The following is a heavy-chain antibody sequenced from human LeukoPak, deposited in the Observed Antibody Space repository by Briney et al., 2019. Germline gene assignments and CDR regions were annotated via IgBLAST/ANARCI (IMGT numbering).Heavy chain of an antibody. CDR3: ARDGPHDILAGYAPWYFDY. V-gene: IGHV4-59*01. D-gene: IGHD3-9*01. J-gene: IGHJ4*02. CDR1: GGSISSYY. Sequence: PSETLSLTCTVSGGSISSYYWSWLRQPPGKGLEWIGYIYYSGSTNYNPSLKSRVTISVATSKNQFSLKLSSVTAADTAVYYCARDGPHDILAGYAPWYFDYWGQGTLVTVSS. CDR2: IYYSGST.